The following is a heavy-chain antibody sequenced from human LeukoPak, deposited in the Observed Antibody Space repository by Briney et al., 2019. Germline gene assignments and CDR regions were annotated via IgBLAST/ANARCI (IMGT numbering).Heavy chain of an antibody. D-gene: IGHD2-8*02. Sequence: PGGSLRLSCAASGFTFNSYEMNWVRQAPGKGLEWVSYISTSGTTIYYADSVKGRFTISRDNAKNSLYLQMNSLRAGDTAVYYCARSTLATTGTYWGQGTLVTVSS. CDR2: ISTSGTTI. CDR3: ARSTLATTGTY. V-gene: IGHV3-48*03. J-gene: IGHJ4*02. CDR1: GFTFNSYE.